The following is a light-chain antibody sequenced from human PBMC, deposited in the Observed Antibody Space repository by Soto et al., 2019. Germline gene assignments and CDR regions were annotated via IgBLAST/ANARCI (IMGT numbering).Light chain of an antibody. J-gene: IGKJ5*01. CDR2: AAS. CDR3: QQYNNWPIT. Sequence: DIQMTQSPCTLSASVGDRVTITCRASQSISSFLTWYQQKAGKAPKLLIYAASSLQSGVPSRFSGSGSGTDFTLSISSLQSEDFAIYYCQQYNNWPITFGQGTRLEIK. CDR1: QSISSF. V-gene: IGKV1-39*01.